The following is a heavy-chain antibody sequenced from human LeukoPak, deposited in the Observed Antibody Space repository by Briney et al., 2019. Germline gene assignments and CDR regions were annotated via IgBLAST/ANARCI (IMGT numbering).Heavy chain of an antibody. Sequence: GGSLRLSCAASGFTFSSYGMHGVRQAPGKGLEGVAVIWYDGSNKYYAESVKGGFNISRDNNKNTLYLQMNSLRAEDTAVYYCAKDSLTGDAALDYWGQGTLVTVSS. CDR3: AKDSLTGDAALDY. D-gene: IGHD1-20*01. CDR1: GFTFSSYG. J-gene: IGHJ4*02. CDR2: IWYDGSNK. V-gene: IGHV3-33*03.